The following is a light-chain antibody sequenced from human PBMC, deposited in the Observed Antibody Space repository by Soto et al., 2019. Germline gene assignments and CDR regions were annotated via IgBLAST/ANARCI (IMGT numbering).Light chain of an antibody. Sequence: EIVLTQSPATLSSFPGDRVTLSCRASKYINTRLAWYQHRPGQAPRLLIYQTSIRAAGIPARFSASVTGTDFTLTISDVQPEDFAVYYCHQRQSWPRTFGQGTKVDI. CDR3: HQRQSWPRT. V-gene: IGKV3-11*01. CDR1: KYINTR. CDR2: QTS. J-gene: IGKJ1*01.